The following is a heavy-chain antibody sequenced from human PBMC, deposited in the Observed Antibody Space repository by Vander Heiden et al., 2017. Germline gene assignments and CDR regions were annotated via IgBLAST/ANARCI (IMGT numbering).Heavy chain of an antibody. D-gene: IGHD2-15*01. Sequence: QVQLVESGGGVVQPGRSLTLSCAASGFTFSSYAMHWVRQAPGKGLEWVAVISYDGSNKYYADSVKGRFTISRDNSKNTLYLQMNSLRAEDTAVYYCANHVDGYCSGGSCYSNYWGQGTLVTVSS. CDR1: GFTFSSYA. CDR3: ANHVDGYCSGGSCYSNY. CDR2: ISYDGSNK. V-gene: IGHV3-30*18. J-gene: IGHJ4*02.